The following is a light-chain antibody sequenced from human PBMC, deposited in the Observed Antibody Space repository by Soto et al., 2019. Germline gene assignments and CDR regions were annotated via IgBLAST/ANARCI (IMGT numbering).Light chain of an antibody. J-gene: IGLJ1*01. V-gene: IGLV2-14*01. CDR3: SSYTSSSTLYV. CDR2: DVS. CDR1: SGDVGGYNY. Sequence: QSVLTQPASVSGSPGQSITISCTGTSGDVGGYNYVSWYQQHPGKAPKLMIYDVSNRPSGVSNRFSGSKSGNTASLTISVLQPEDEADYYCSSYTSSSTLYVFGTGTKVTVL.